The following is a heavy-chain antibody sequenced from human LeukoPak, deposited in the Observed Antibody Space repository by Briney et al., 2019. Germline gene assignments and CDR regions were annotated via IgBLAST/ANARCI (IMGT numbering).Heavy chain of an antibody. V-gene: IGHV4-34*01. D-gene: IGHD3-22*01. CDR3: ARRESSGSYAFDI. CDR1: GGSFSGYY. Sequence: SETLSLTCAVYGGSFSGYYWSWIRQPPXXXXXWIGEINHSGSTNYNPSLKSRVTISVDTSKNQFSLKLSSVTAADTAVYYCARRESSGSYAFDIWGQGTMITVSS. J-gene: IGHJ3*02. CDR2: INHSGST.